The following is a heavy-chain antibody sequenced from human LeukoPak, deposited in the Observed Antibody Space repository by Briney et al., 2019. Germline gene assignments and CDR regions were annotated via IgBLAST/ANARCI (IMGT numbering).Heavy chain of an antibody. V-gene: IGHV4-4*07. J-gene: IGHJ4*02. CDR3: ASTKQWLSWDY. D-gene: IGHD6-19*01. CDR2: IYTSGST. Sequence: PSETLSLTCTVSGGSISIYYWNWIRQPAGKRLEWIGRIYTSGSTNYNPSLKSRVTMSVDTSKNQFSLNLSSVTAADTAVYYCASTKQWLSWDYWGQGTLVTVSS. CDR1: GGSISIYY.